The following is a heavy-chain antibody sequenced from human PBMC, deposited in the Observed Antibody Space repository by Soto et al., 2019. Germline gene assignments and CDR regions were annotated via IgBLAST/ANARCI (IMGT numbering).Heavy chain of an antibody. CDR2: ISYDGSNK. CDR3: AKDPDDAFDI. J-gene: IGHJ3*02. CDR1: GFTFSSYG. Sequence: QVQLVESGGGVVQHGRSLRIYCAASGFTFSSYGMHWFRQSPGKGLEWVAVISYDGSNKYYAVSVTGRFTISRDNTKNSLYLQMNSLRAEDTDVYYCAKDPDDAFDIWGQGTMVTVSS. V-gene: IGHV3-30*18.